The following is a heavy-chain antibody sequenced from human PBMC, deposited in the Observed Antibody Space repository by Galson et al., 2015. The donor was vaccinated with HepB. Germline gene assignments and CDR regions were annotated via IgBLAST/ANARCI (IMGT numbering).Heavy chain of an antibody. J-gene: IGHJ4*02. V-gene: IGHV4-30-4*01. CDR3: ARVGGKKQPSDY. Sequence: TLSLTCTVSGGSISSGDYYWSWIRQPPGKGLEWIGYIYYSGSTYYNPSLKSRVTISVDTSKNQFSLKLSSVTAADTAVYYCARVGGKKQPSDYWGQGTLVTVSS. CDR1: GGSISSGDYY. CDR2: IYYSGST. D-gene: IGHD6-13*01.